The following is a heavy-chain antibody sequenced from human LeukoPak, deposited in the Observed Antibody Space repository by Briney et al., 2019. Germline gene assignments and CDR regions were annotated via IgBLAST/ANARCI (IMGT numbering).Heavy chain of an antibody. Sequence: ASVKVSCKASGYTFTSYGISWVRQAPGQGLELMGWISAYNGNTNYSQKLQGRVTMTTDTSTRTAYMELRSVRSDDTAVYYCARDPRYCSGGRCYSVLWLDPWGQGTLVTVSS. V-gene: IGHV1-18*01. J-gene: IGHJ5*02. CDR2: ISAYNGNT. CDR3: ARDPRYCSGGRCYSVLWLDP. D-gene: IGHD2-15*01. CDR1: GYTFTSYG.